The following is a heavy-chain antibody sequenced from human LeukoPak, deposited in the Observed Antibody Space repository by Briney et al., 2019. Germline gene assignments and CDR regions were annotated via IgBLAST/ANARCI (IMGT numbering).Heavy chain of an antibody. CDR2: ISAYNGNT. Sequence: ASVKVSCKASGYTFTSYGISWVRQAPGQGLEWMGWISAYNGNTNYAQKLQGRVTMTTDTSTSTAYMELRSLRSDDTAVYYCAREVAAAGEGAFDIWGQGTMVTVSS. D-gene: IGHD6-13*01. V-gene: IGHV1-18*01. J-gene: IGHJ3*02. CDR3: AREVAAAGEGAFDI. CDR1: GYTFTSYG.